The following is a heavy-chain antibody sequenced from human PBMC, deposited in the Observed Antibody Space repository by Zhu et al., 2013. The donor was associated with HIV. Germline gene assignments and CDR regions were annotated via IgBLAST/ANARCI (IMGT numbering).Heavy chain of an antibody. Sequence: QVQLVQSGVEVKKPGASVKVSCKASGYTFTGYYIHWVRRAPGQGLEFMGWGSTYNLYRMLAPKFQGRVTMTTDKSTSTVYMELRSLRSDDTATYYCARGATGYGGQTYYFDYWGQGTLVTVSS. CDR2: GSTYNLYR. J-gene: IGHJ4*02. D-gene: IGHD5-12*01. V-gene: IGHV1-18*04. CDR3: ARGATGYGGQTYYFDY. CDR1: GYTFTGYY.